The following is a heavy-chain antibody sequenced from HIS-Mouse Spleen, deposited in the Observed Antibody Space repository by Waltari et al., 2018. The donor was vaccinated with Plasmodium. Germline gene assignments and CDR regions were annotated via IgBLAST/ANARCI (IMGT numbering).Heavy chain of an antibody. D-gene: IGHD6-25*01. J-gene: IGHJ2*01. CDR1: GFTFSSYW. CDR3: ASSGYWYFDL. CDR2: IKQDGSEK. Sequence: EVQLVESGGGLVQRGGSQSLSCAASGFTFSSYWMSWVRQVPGKGLGWLANIKQDGSEKYYVDSVKGRFTISRDNAKNSLYLQMNSLRAEDTAVYYCASSGYWYFDLWGRGTLVTVSS. V-gene: IGHV3-7*01.